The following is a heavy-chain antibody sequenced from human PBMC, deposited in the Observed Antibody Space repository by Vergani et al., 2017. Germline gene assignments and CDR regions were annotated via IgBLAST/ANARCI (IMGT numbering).Heavy chain of an antibody. CDR3: ARDLSGREQCGGDCYVYYFDY. CDR1: GFTFSSYS. CDR2: ISSSSSYI. D-gene: IGHD2-21*02. V-gene: IGHV3-21*01. J-gene: IGHJ4*02. Sequence: EVQLLESGGGLVKPGGSLRLSCAASGFTFSSYSMNWVRQAPGKGLEWVSSISSSSSYIYYADSVKGRFTISRDNAKNSLYLQMNSLRAEDTAVYYCARDLSGREQCGGDCYVYYFDYWGQGTLVTVSS.